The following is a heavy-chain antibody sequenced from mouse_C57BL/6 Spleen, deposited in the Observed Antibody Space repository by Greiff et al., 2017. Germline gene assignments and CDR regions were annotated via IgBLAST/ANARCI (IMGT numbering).Heavy chain of an antibody. V-gene: IGHV5-6*01. Sequence: EVQLVESGGDLVKPGGSLKLSCAASGFTFSSYGMSWVRQTPDKRLEWVATISSGGSYTYYPDSVKGRFTISRDNAKNTLYLQMSSLKSEDTAMYYCARTESNSFGFAYWGQGTLVTVSA. CDR2: ISSGGSYT. D-gene: IGHD2-5*01. CDR1: GFTFSSYG. CDR3: ARTESNSFGFAY. J-gene: IGHJ3*01.